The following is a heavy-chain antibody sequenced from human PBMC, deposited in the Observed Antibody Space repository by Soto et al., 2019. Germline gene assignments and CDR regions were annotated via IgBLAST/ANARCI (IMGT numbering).Heavy chain of an antibody. CDR2: ISYDGSNK. V-gene: IGHV3-30-3*01. Sequence: QVQLVESGGGVVQPGRSLRLSCAASGFTFSSYAMHWVRQAPGKGLEWVAVISYDGSNKYYADSVKGRFTISRDNSKNTLYLQMNGVRAEDTAVYYCARGSRSRYYYGMDVWGQGTTVTVSS. CDR1: GFTFSSYA. J-gene: IGHJ6*02. D-gene: IGHD2-2*01. CDR3: ARGSRSRYYYGMDV.